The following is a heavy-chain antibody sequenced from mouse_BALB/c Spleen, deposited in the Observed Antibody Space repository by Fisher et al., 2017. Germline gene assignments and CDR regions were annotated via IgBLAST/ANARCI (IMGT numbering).Heavy chain of an antibody. V-gene: IGHV1-9*01. Sequence: KFKGKATFTADTSSNTAYMQLSSLTSEDSAVYYCARKYDVYYAMDYWGQGTSVTVSS. J-gene: IGHJ4*01. D-gene: IGHD2-14*01. CDR3: ARKYDVYYAMDY.